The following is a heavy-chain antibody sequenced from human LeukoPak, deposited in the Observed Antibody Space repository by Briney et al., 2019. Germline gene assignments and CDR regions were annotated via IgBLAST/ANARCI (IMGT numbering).Heavy chain of an antibody. CDR1: GFTLSDYA. J-gene: IGHJ4*02. D-gene: IGHD6-19*01. Sequence: GGSPRLSCVASGFTLSDYAMSWVRQAPGKGLEWVSAISGSGGSTYYADSVKGRFTISRDNSKNTLYLQMNSLRAEDTAVYYCAKASSGWFYYFDYWGQGTLVTVSS. CDR3: AKASSGWFYYFDY. V-gene: IGHV3-23*01. CDR2: ISGSGGST.